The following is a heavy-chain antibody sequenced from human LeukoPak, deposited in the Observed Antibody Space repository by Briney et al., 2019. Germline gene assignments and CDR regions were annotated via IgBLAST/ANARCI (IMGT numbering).Heavy chain of an antibody. CDR2: IIPIFGTA. CDR1: GGTFSSYA. Sequence: GASVKVSCKASGGTFSSYAISLVRQAPGQGLEWMGGIIPIFGTANYAQKFQGRVTITADESTSTAYMELSSLRAEDTAVFYCAKTSDQLLYSKLDYWGQGTLVTVSS. D-gene: IGHD2-8*01. J-gene: IGHJ4*02. V-gene: IGHV1-69*13. CDR3: AKTSDQLLYSKLDY.